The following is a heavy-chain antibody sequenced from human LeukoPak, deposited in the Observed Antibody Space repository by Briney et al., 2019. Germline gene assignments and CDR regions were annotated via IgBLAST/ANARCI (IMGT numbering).Heavy chain of an antibody. CDR3: ARRRTSYYGMDV. CDR1: GGSISSSSYY. CDR2: IYYSGST. V-gene: IGHV4-39*01. Sequence: SETLPLTCTVSGGSISSSSYYWGWIRQPPGKGLEWIGSIYYSGSTYYNPSLKSRVTISVDTSKNQFSLKLSSVTAADTAVYYCARRRTSYYGMDVWGQGTTVTVSS. J-gene: IGHJ6*02.